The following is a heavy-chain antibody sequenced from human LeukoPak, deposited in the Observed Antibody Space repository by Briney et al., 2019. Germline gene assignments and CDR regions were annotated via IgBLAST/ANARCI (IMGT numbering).Heavy chain of an antibody. J-gene: IGHJ4*02. CDR1: EIAFTYW. D-gene: IGHD3-3*01. CDR2: IKQDGSEK. CDR3: ASAFLDDFWSGHF. V-gene: IGHV3-7*01. Sequence: GGSLRLSCAASEIAFTYWMSWVRQAPGKGLEWVANIKQDGSEKYYVGSVKGRFTVSRDNAKKSLYLQMNSLRAEDTAVYYCASAFLDDFWSGHFWGQGTPVTVSS.